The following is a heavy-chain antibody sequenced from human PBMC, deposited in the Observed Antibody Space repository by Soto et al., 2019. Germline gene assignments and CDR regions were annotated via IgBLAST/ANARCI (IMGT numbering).Heavy chain of an antibody. V-gene: IGHV3-30*18. D-gene: IGHD1-1*01. CDR2: ISYDGSNK. J-gene: IGHJ4*02. Sequence: GGSVRLSCGASGFTFSGYAMSWVRQAPGKGLEWVAVISYDGSNKYYADSVKGRFTISRDNSKNTLYLQMNSLRAEDTAVYYCAKDRNWNDVGLFDYWGQGTLVTVSS. CDR1: GFTFSGYA. CDR3: AKDRNWNDVGLFDY.